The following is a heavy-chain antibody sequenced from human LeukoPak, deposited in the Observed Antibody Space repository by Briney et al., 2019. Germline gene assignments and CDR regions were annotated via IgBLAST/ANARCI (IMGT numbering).Heavy chain of an antibody. CDR2: GCYDGSS. CDR3: ARLWLRWGNDY. CDR1: GGSTSSDSYI. V-gene: IGHV4-39*01. Sequence: SETLSLTCTVSGGSTSSDSYIWGWIRQPPGKGLEWIGSGCYDGSSHYNPSLRSRVTISVDTSKNQFSLRVYSVTAADTAIYYCARLWLRWGNDYWGQGSLVTVSS. D-gene: IGHD5-12*01. J-gene: IGHJ4*02.